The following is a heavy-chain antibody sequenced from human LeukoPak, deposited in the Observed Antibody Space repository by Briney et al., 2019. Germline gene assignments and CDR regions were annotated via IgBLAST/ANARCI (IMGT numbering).Heavy chain of an antibody. CDR2: IKIKTDGGTT. J-gene: IGHJ4*02. V-gene: IGHV3-15*01. CDR1: GFTFSNAW. CDR3: TTALGATDDFDY. D-gene: IGHD1-26*01. Sequence: PGGSLRLSCAASGFTFSNAWMSWVRQAPGKGLEWVGRIKIKTDGGTTDYAAPVKGRFTISRDDSKNTLYLQMNSLKTEDTAVYYCTTALGATDDFDYWGQGTLVTVSS.